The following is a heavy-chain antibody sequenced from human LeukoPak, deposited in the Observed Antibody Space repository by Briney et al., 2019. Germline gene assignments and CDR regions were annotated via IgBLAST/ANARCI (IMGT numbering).Heavy chain of an antibody. J-gene: IGHJ4*02. D-gene: IGHD1/OR15-1a*01. Sequence: GGSLRLSCAASGFTFSSYAMSWVRQAPGKGLEWVSTINNRGGTYYADSVKGRFTISRDNAKNSLYLQMNSLRAEDTAVYYCATGGRSGVALEQWGQGTLVTVSS. V-gene: IGHV3-21*01. CDR2: INNRGGT. CDR1: GFTFSSYA. CDR3: ATGGRSGVALEQ.